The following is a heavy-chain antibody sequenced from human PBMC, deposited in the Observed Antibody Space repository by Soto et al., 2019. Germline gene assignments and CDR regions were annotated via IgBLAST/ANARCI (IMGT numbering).Heavy chain of an antibody. CDR1: GFTFSSYA. CDR3: ATSLSGYYYNY. D-gene: IGHD3-22*01. J-gene: IGHJ4*02. CDR2: ISDDGTNK. V-gene: IGHV3-30-3*01. Sequence: GGSLRLSCKGSGFTFSSYAIQWVRQAPGKGLEWVAAISDDGTNKHTADSVKGRFTISRDNSRNTVYLQLHSLRAEDTAVYYCATSLSGYYYNYWGQGTQVTVSS.